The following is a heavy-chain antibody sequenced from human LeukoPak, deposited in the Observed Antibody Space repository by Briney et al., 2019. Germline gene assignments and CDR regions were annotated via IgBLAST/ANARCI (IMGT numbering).Heavy chain of an antibody. V-gene: IGHV4-34*01. Sequence: SETLSLTCAVYGGSFSGYYWSWIRQPPGKGLEWIGEINHSGSTNYNPSLKSRVTISVDTSKNQFSLKLSSVTAADTAVYYCARTSRGSITIFGVVTDYYYYYMDVWGKGTTVTVSS. D-gene: IGHD3-3*01. CDR2: INHSGST. J-gene: IGHJ6*03. CDR3: ARTSRGSITIFGVVTDYYYYYMDV. CDR1: GGSFSGYY.